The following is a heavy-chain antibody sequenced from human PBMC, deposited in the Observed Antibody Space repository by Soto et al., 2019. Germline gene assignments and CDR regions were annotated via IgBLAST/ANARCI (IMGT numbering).Heavy chain of an antibody. J-gene: IGHJ4*02. CDR2: ISPDGSDV. CDR3: ACWGHIVPVAPSDFDR. D-gene: IGHD2-8*02. CDR1: GFPFSNYW. V-gene: IGHV3-74*01. Sequence: GGSLRLSCAASGFPFSNYWMNWVRQTPWKGLMWVSRISPDGSDVGYADSVEGRFTVSRDNAKNTLYLQMHSLSAEDTAMYYCACWGHIVPVAPSDFDRWGQGTLVTVSS.